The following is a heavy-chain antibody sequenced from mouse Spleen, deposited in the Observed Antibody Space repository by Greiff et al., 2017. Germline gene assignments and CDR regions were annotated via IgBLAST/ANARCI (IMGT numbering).Heavy chain of an antibody. CDR1: GYAFSSSW. CDR3: ARGRYYGSSYPFAY. Sequence: VQLQQSGPELVKPGASVKISCKASGYAFSSSWMNWVKQRPGKGLEWIGRIYPGDGDTNYNGKFKGKATLTADKSSSTAYMQLSSLTSEDSAVYFCARGRYYGSSYPFAYWGQGTLVTVSA. J-gene: IGHJ3*01. CDR2: IYPGDGDT. D-gene: IGHD1-1*01. V-gene: IGHV1-82*01.